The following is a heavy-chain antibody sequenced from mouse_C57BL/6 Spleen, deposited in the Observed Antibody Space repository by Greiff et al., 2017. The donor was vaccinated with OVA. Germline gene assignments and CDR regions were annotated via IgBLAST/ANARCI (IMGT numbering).Heavy chain of an antibody. CDR3: ARSDDYDERFAY. CDR1: GYTFTSYW. J-gene: IGHJ3*01. V-gene: IGHV1-55*01. D-gene: IGHD2-4*01. Sequence: QVQLQQPGAELVKPGASVKMSCKASGYTFTSYWITWVKQRPGQGLEWIGNIYPGSGSTNYNEKFKSKATLTVDTSSSTAYMQLSSLTSEDSAVYYCARSDDYDERFAYWGKGTLVTVSA. CDR2: IYPGSGST.